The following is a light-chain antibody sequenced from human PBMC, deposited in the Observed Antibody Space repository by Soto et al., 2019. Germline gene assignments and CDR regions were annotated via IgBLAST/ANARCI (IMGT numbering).Light chain of an antibody. J-gene: IGLJ2*01. Sequence: QSALTQPASVSGSPGQSITISCTGTSSDVGGYNYVSWYQQHPGKAPKLMIYEVSNRPSGVSNRFSGSKSGNTASLTISGLQGEDEADYYCSSYASSSTLVVFGGGTKLPVL. CDR3: SSYASSSTLVV. CDR2: EVS. V-gene: IGLV2-14*01. CDR1: SSDVGGYNY.